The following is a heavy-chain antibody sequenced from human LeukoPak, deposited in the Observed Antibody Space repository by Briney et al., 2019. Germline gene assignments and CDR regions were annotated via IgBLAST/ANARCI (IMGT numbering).Heavy chain of an antibody. V-gene: IGHV3-7*04. CDR3: ARGRNSRPANAFDM. D-gene: IGHD1-1*01. CDR1: GFTFSSNW. Sequence: PGGSLRLSCAASGFTFSSNWMSWVRQAPGKGLGGVASINQDGSEKEYVDSVKGRFTISRDNAKKSLYLQMNRLTAEDTAVYYCARGRNSRPANAFDMWGQGTMVTVSS. J-gene: IGHJ3*02. CDR2: INQDGSEK.